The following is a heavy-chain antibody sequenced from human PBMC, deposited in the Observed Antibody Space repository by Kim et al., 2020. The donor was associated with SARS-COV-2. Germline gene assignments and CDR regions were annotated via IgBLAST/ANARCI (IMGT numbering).Heavy chain of an antibody. Sequence: GESLKISCKGSGYSFTSYWIGWVRQMPGKGLEWMGIIYPGDSDTRYSPSFQGQVTISADKSISTAYLQWSSLKASDTAMYYCARHTPLGYCSSTSCYTQGGDYWGQGTLVTVSS. V-gene: IGHV5-51*01. CDR3: ARHTPLGYCSSTSCYTQGGDY. CDR2: IYPGDSDT. D-gene: IGHD2-2*02. J-gene: IGHJ4*02. CDR1: GYSFTSYW.